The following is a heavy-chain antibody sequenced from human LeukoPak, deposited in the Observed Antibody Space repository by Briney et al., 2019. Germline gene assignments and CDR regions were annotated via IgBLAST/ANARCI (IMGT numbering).Heavy chain of an antibody. V-gene: IGHV3-23*01. D-gene: IGHD2-21*02. J-gene: IGHJ4*02. CDR1: GFTFSSYA. CDR2: ISGSGGST. CDR3: AKKVYCGGDCYSSYFDY. Sequence: PGGSLRLSCAASGFTFSSYAMSWVRQAPGKGLEWVSAISGSGGSTYYADSVKGRFTISRDNSKNTLYLQMNSLRAEDTAVYYCAKKVYCGGDCYSSYFDYWGQGTLVTVSS.